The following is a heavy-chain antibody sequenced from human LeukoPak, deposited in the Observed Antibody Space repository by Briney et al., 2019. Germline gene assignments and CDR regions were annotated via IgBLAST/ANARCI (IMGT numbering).Heavy chain of an antibody. Sequence: PGGSLRLSGAASGFDFSDYWMSWVRQAPGKGLEWVANLKHDGREKSYVDSVKGRFSISRDNAKNSLYLQIDSLRAEDTAVYYCATDSGAQRYWGQGTLVTVSS. J-gene: IGHJ4*02. CDR1: GFDFSDYW. CDR2: LKHDGREK. V-gene: IGHV3-7*01. CDR3: ATDSGAQRY. D-gene: IGHD1-26*01.